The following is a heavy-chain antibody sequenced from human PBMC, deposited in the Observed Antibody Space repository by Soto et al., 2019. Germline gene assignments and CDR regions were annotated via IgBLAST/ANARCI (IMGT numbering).Heavy chain of an antibody. CDR3: ARTADGYNYLNY. J-gene: IGHJ4*02. Sequence: KLPETLSLTCTFSGGSISSGGYYWSWIRQEPGKGLEWIGYIYHTGSTYYNPSLEGRVIISVDTSKNQFSLSLSSVTAADTAVYYCARTADGYNYLNYWGQGTLVTVSS. CDR1: GGSISSGGYY. V-gene: IGHV4-31*03. CDR2: IYHTGST. D-gene: IGHD5-12*01.